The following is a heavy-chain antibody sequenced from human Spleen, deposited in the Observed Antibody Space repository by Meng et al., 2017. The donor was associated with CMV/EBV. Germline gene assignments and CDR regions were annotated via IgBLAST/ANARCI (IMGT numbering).Heavy chain of an antibody. V-gene: IGHV4-38-2*02. CDR3: VRVATSYDFWSDYPTNHFYYFDY. CDR2: IYHSGST. CDR1: GASIISADSY. D-gene: IGHD3-3*01. Sequence: GSLRLSCNVSGASIISADSYWGWIRQPPGKGLEWIGSIYHSGSTYYNPSLKSRVTISVDTSKNQFSLKLISVTAADTAVYYCVRVATSYDFWSDYPTNHFYYFDYWGQGTLVTVSS. J-gene: IGHJ4*02.